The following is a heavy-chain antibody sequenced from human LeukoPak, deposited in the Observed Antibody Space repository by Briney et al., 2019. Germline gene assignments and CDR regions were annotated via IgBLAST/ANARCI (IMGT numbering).Heavy chain of an antibody. J-gene: IGHJ3*02. D-gene: IGHD2-15*01. CDR1: GGSFSGYY. CDR3: GRELVGVVAVFDVLDI. V-gene: IGHV4-34*01. CDR2: INHSGST. Sequence: SETLSLTCAVYGGSFSGYYWSWVRQPPGKGLEWIGEINHSGSTNYNPSLKSRVTISVDTSKNQFSLKLSSVTAADTAVYYCGRELVGVVAVFDVLDIWAQGTMVTVSS.